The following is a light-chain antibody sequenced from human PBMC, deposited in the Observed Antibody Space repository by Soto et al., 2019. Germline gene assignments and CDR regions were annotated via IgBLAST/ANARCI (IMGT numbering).Light chain of an antibody. V-gene: IGKV2-28*01. CDR3: MQALQTPWT. CDR1: QSLLQSDGYNY. CDR2: LGS. J-gene: IGKJ1*01. Sequence: EIVMTQSPLSLPVTPGEPASISCRSSQSLLQSDGYNYLDWYLQKPGQSPQLLIYLGSNRASGVPDRFSDSGSGTDFTLKISRVEAEDVGIYYCMQALQTPWTFGQGTKVDIK.